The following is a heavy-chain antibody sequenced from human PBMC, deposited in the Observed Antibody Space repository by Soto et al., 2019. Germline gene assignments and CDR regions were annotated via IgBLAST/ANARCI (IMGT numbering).Heavy chain of an antibody. V-gene: IGHV4-61*01. Sequence: SETLALSCTVSGGSVNSGTYYWSCIPQPPWMGLESIGYIFYSGTSNYNHSLKSRVTTSLDISKNQFSLQLSSVTGADTAVYYCARVSIQYYYHACGQFYFDYWGRGALVTVSS. J-gene: IGHJ4*02. D-gene: IGHD3-10*01. CDR2: IFYSGTS. CDR1: GGSVNSGTYY. CDR3: ARVSIQYYYHACGQFYFDY.